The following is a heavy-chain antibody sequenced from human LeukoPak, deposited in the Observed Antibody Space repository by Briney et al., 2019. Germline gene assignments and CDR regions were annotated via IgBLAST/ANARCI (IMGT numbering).Heavy chain of an antibody. CDR1: GFTVSDNY. Sequence: AGGSLRLSCAASGFTVSDNYMSWVRQAPGKGLEWVSVIYRGGSRYYADSVKGRFTVSRDNSKNTLYLQMNSLRAEDTAVYYCATSHYYDRSGYNYWGQGTLVTVSS. J-gene: IGHJ4*02. CDR2: IYRGGSR. V-gene: IGHV3-66*01. CDR3: ATSHYYDRSGYNY. D-gene: IGHD3-22*01.